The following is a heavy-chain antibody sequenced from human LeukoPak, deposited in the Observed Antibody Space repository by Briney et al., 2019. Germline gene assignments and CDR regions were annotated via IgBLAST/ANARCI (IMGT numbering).Heavy chain of an antibody. Sequence: PGGSLRLSCAASGFTFSSYGMHWVRQAPGKGLEWVAVISYDGSNKYYADSVKGRFTIPRDNSKNTLYLQMDSLRAEDTAVYYCAKTDSRYYDFWSGYHHDAFDIWGQGTMVTVSS. V-gene: IGHV3-30*18. J-gene: IGHJ3*02. D-gene: IGHD3-3*01. CDR3: AKTDSRYYDFWSGYHHDAFDI. CDR2: ISYDGSNK. CDR1: GFTFSSYG.